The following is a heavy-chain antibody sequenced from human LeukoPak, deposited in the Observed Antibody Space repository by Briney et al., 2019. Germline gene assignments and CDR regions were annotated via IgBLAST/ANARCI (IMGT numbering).Heavy chain of an antibody. V-gene: IGHV4-34*01. Sequence: SETLSLTCAVYGGSFGGYYWSWIRQPPGKGLEWIGEINDSGSSNYIPSLKSRVTISVDRSKNQFSLKLSSVTAADTAVYFCARGFRGDNFDYWGQGTLVTVSS. CDR3: ARGFRGDNFDY. CDR1: GGSFGGYY. D-gene: IGHD7-27*01. J-gene: IGHJ4*02. CDR2: INDSGSS.